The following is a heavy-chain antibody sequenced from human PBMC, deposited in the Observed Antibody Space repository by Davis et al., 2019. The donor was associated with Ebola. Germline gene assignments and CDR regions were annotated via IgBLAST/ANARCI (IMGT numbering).Heavy chain of an antibody. V-gene: IGHV3-48*02. J-gene: IGHJ6*02. CDR3: ARDREELWPLTGAYGMDV. D-gene: IGHD5-18*01. CDR1: GFTFSSYS. CDR2: ISSSSSTI. Sequence: PGGSLRLSCAASGFTFSSYSMNWVRQAPGKGLEWVSYISSSSSTIYYADSVKGRFTISRDNAKNSLYLQMNSLRDEDTAVYYCARDREELWPLTGAYGMDVWGQGTTVTVSS.